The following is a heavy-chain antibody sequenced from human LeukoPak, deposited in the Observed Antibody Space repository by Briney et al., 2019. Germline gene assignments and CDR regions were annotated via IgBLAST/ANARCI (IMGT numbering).Heavy chain of an antibody. V-gene: IGHV3-15*01. CDR3: TTGAYYDILTGYYLYYYGMDV. D-gene: IGHD3-9*01. CDR2: IKSKTDGGTT. J-gene: IGHJ6*02. Sequence: GGSLRLSCAASGFTFSNAWMSWVRQAPGKGLEWAGRIKSKTDGGTTDYAAPVKGRFTISRDDSKNTLYLQMNSLKTEDTAVYYCTTGAYYDILTGYYLYYYGMDVWGQGTTVTVSS. CDR1: GFTFSNAW.